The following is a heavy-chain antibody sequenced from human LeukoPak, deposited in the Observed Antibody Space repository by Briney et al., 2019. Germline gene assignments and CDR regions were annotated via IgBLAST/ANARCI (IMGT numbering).Heavy chain of an antibody. CDR1: GFPFCRYW. CDR2: IKQGGGEK. Sequence: SGGSLRLLCAASGFPFCRYWMLWAREAPGKGLEGGANIKQGGGEKYYVDSVKGRFTISRDNAKNSLYLQMNSLRAEDTAVYYCAREDYYGSGNYVAWGGGFDVWGQGTTVTVSS. J-gene: IGHJ6*02. D-gene: IGHD3-10*01. CDR3: AREDYYGSGNYVAWGGGFDV. V-gene: IGHV3-7*01.